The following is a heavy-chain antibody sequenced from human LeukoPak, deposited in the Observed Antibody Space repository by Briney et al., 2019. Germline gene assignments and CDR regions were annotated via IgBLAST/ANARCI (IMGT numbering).Heavy chain of an antibody. CDR2: ISSDGSST. CDR3: ARELPVSIAKQEVDY. CDR1: GFTFSSYW. D-gene: IGHD6-6*01. J-gene: IGHJ4*02. Sequence: GGSLRLSCAASGFTFSSYWMHWVRQAPGKGLELVSRISSDGSSTTYADSVKGRFTISRDNAKNTLYLQMNSLRAEDTAVYYCARELPVSIAKQEVDYWGQGTLVTVSS. V-gene: IGHV3-74*01.